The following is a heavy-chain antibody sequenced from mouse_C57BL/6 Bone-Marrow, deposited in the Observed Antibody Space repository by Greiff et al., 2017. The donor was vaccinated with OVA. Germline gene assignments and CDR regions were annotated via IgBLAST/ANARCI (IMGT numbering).Heavy chain of an antibody. J-gene: IGHJ4*01. CDR1: GFTFSDAW. V-gene: IGHV6-6*01. CDR3: TRNYGSSGRNAMDY. Sequence: EVKLMESGGGLVQPGGSMKLSCAASGFTFSDAWMDWVRQSPEKGLEWVAEIRNKANNHATYYAESVKGRFTISRDDSKSSVYLQMNSLRAEDTGIYYCTRNYGSSGRNAMDYWGQGTSVTVSS. D-gene: IGHD1-1*01. CDR2: IRNKANNHAT.